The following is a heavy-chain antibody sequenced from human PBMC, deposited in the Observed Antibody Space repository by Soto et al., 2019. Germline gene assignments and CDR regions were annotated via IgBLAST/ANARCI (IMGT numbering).Heavy chain of an antibody. Sequence: SVKVSCKASGGTFSSYAISWVRQAPGQGLEWMGGIIPIFGTANYAQKFQGRVTITADESTSTAYMELSSLRSEDTAVYYCARGVLSRYGYNWEHYYDYGIDVWGQGTTVTVSS. D-gene: IGHD1-1*01. CDR2: IIPIFGTA. CDR3: ARGVLSRYGYNWEHYYDYGIDV. V-gene: IGHV1-69*13. CDR1: GGTFSSYA. J-gene: IGHJ6*02.